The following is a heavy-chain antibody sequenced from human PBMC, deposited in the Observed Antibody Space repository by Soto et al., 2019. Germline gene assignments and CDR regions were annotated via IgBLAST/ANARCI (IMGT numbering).Heavy chain of an antibody. D-gene: IGHD6-19*01. CDR2: INAGNDNT. CDR1: GYTFTSYA. V-gene: IGHV1-3*05. Sequence: QVQLVQSGAEEKQPGASVKVSCKASGYTFTSYAMHWVRQAPGQRLEWMGWINAGNDNTKYSQKFQGRVTITRDTAASTAYVELSSLRSEDTAVYYCARSEYTSGWTGYWGQGTLVTVSS. CDR3: ARSEYTSGWTGY. J-gene: IGHJ4*02.